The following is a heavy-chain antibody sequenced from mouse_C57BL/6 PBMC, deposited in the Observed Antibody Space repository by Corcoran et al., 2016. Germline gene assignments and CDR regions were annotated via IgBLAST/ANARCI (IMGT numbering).Heavy chain of an antibody. CDR2: INTYSGVP. J-gene: IGHJ2*01. Sequence: QIQLVQSGPELKKPGETVKISCKASGYTFTTYGMSWVKQAPGKGLKWMGWINTYSGVPTYADDFKGRFAFSLETSASPAHLQINNLKNEDTATYFCARWTTFYFDYWGQGTTLTVSS. CDR3: ARWTTFYFDY. CDR1: GYTFTTYG. D-gene: IGHD2-12*01. V-gene: IGHV9-3*01.